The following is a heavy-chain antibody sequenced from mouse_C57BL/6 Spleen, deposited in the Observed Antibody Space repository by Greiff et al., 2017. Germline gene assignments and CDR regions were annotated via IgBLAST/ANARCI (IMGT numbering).Heavy chain of an antibody. CDR3: ARYWDDAMDD. J-gene: IGHJ4*01. V-gene: IGHV1-18*01. Sequence: EVQLQQSGPELVKPGASVKIPCKASGYTFTDYNMDWVKQSHGKSLEWIGDITPNNGGTIYNQKFKGKATLTVDKSSSTAYMELRSLTSEDTAVYYCARYWDDAMDDWGQGTSVTVSS. CDR2: ITPNNGGT. CDR1: GYTFTDYN. D-gene: IGHD4-1*01.